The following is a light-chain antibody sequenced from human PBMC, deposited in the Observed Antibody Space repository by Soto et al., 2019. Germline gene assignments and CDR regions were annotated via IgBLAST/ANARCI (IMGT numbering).Light chain of an antibody. CDR2: KAS. V-gene: IGKV1-5*03. Sequence: DIQMTQSPSTLSASVGERVTITCRASQSISSWLAWYQQKPGKAPKLLIYKASSLESGVPSRFSGSGSGTEFTLTISSLQPDDFATYYCQQYNSYSYTFGQGTKLEIK. CDR1: QSISSW. CDR3: QQYNSYSYT. J-gene: IGKJ2*01.